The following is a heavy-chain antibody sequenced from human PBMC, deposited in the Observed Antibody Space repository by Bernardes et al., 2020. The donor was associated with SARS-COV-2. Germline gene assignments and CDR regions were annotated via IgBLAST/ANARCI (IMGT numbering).Heavy chain of an antibody. Sequence: GGSLRLSCAASGYAFSDYSIHWVRQAPGKGLEWVGRIRSRGNNYATAYAVSVKGRFTISRDDSKNTAYLQMSSLKTDDTALYYCSRSLYTTSPLALVYWGQGTLVTVSS. CDR1: GYAFSDYS. V-gene: IGHV3-73*01. D-gene: IGHD2-8*01. J-gene: IGHJ4*02. CDR2: IRSRGNNYAT. CDR3: SRSLYTTSPLALVY.